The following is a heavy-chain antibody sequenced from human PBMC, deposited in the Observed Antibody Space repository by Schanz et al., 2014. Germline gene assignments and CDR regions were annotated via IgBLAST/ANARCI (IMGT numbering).Heavy chain of an antibody. CDR1: GGPFSGYF. D-gene: IGHD6-13*01. J-gene: IGHJ4*02. CDR2: IHHSGSI. Sequence: QVQLQQWGAGLLKPSETLSLTCAVYGGPFSGYFWSWIRQSPGKGLQWIGEIHHSGSIIYNPSLRSGVTISMDSSKTQFFLKVTSVTAADTAVYYCARPGGSSWSFAYWGLGRLVIVSS. V-gene: IGHV4-34*01. CDR3: ARPGGSSWSFAY.